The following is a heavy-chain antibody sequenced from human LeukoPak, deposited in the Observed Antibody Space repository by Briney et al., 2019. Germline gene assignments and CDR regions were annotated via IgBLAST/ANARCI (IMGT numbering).Heavy chain of an antibody. Sequence: PSETLSLTCTVSGGSITSSSHYWGWIRQPPGKGLEWIGTIYYRGSTYYNPSLKSRVTISVDTSKDQFSLKLNSVTAADTAVYYCARSGYSSGYVAYFDYWGQGTLVTVSS. CDR2: IYYRGST. V-gene: IGHV4-39*01. CDR3: ARSGYSSGYVAYFDY. J-gene: IGHJ4*02. CDR1: GGSITSSSHY. D-gene: IGHD5-18*01.